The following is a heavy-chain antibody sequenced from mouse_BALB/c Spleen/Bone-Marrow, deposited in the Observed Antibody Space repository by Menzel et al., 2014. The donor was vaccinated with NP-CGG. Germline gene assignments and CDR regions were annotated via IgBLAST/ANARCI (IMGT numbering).Heavy chain of an antibody. V-gene: IGHV1-14*01. CDR3: ARPRQLGLPYYFDY. Sequence: VQLKQSGPELVKPGASVKMSCKASGYTFTSYVMHWVRQKPGQGLEWIGYINPYNDGTKYNEKFKGKATLTSDKSSSTAYMGLSSLTSEDSAVHYCARPRQLGLPYYFDYWGQGTTLTVSS. CDR1: GYTFTSYV. D-gene: IGHD3-2*01. J-gene: IGHJ2*01. CDR2: INPYNDGT.